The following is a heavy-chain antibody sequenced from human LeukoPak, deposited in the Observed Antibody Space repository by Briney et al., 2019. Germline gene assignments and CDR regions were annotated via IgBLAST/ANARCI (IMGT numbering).Heavy chain of an antibody. J-gene: IGHJ4*02. D-gene: IGHD3-9*01. V-gene: IGHV4-34*01. CDR3: ARERTYYDILTGYYGYYFDY. CDR2: INHSGST. CDR1: GGSFSGYY. Sequence: SETLSLTCAVYGGSFSGYYWSWIRQPPGKGLEWIGEINHSGSTNYNPSLKSRVTISVDTSKNQFSLKLSSVTAADTAVYYCARERTYYDILTGYYGYYFDYWGQGTLVTVSS.